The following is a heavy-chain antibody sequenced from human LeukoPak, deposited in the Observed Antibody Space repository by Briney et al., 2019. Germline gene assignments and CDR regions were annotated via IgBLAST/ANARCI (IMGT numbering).Heavy chain of an antibody. Sequence: GGTLRLSCAASGFTFSSYGMSWVRQAPGKGLEWVSAISGSGGSTYYADSVKGRFTISRDNAKNSLYLQMNSLRAEDTAVYYCARDKAMGATHFDYWGQGTLVTVSS. J-gene: IGHJ4*02. CDR1: GFTFSSYG. V-gene: IGHV3-23*01. CDR3: ARDKAMGATHFDY. CDR2: ISGSGGST. D-gene: IGHD1-26*01.